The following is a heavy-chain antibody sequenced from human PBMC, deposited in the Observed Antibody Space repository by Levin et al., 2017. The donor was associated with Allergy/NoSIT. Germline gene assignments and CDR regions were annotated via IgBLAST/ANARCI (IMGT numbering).Heavy chain of an antibody. J-gene: IGHJ4*02. D-gene: IGHD2-2*01. CDR1: GGSFSGYY. CDR2: INHSGST. Sequence: SQTLSLTCAVYGGSFSGYYWSWIRQPPGKGLEWIGEINHSGSTNYNPSLKSRVTISVDTSKNQFSLKLNSVTAADTAVYYCARGGYQLPWGYWGQGTLVTVSS. V-gene: IGHV4-34*01. CDR3: ARGGYQLPWGY.